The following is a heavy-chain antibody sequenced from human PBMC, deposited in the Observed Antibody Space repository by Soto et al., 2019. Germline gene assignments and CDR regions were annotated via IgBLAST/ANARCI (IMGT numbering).Heavy chain of an antibody. D-gene: IGHD1-20*01. Sequence: QVQLVQSGAEEKKPGASVKVSCKASGYTFTSYAMHWVRQAPGQRLEWMGWINAGNGNTKYSQKFPCRVTITRDTSESTAYMELSSLRSEDTAVYYCARGITLPTPLDYWGQGTLVTVSS. CDR3: ARGITLPTPLDY. CDR1: GYTFTSYA. CDR2: INAGNGNT. V-gene: IGHV1-3*05. J-gene: IGHJ4*02.